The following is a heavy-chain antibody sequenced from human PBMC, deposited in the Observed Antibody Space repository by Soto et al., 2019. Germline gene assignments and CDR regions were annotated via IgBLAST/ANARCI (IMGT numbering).Heavy chain of an antibody. D-gene: IGHD2-2*01. Sequence: SETLSLTCTVSGGSISSGDYYWSWICQPPGKGRGWIGYIYYSGSTYYNPSLKSRVTISVDTSKNQFSLKLSSVTAADTAVYYCARGDCSSTSCRTYYYYGMDVWGQGTTVTVSS. CDR2: IYYSGST. V-gene: IGHV4-30-4*01. CDR1: GGSISSGDYY. J-gene: IGHJ6*02. CDR3: ARGDCSSTSCRTYYYYGMDV.